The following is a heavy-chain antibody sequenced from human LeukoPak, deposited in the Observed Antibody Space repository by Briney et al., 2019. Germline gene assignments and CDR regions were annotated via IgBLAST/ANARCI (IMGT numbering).Heavy chain of an antibody. V-gene: IGHV4-4*07. J-gene: IGHJ4*03. CDR1: GSSVSNHW. CDR2: ISSRGYT. CDR3: VRTMTREWGGWYDNDY. Sequence: SETLSLTCTVSGSSVSNHWWIWIRQPAGKGLEWIGRISSRGYTNYNPSLKRRVAMSVDTSKNQFSLKLNSVTAADTAVYYCVRTMTREWGGWYDNDYWGRGTLVTVSS. D-gene: IGHD6-19*01.